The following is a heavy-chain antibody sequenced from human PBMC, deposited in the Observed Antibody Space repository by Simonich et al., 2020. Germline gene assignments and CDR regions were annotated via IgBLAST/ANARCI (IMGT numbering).Heavy chain of an antibody. CDR2: ICYDGINK. CDR1: GFTFSSYG. V-gene: IGHV3-33*01. Sequence: QVQLVESGGGVVQPGRSLRLSCAASGFTFSSYGMHWVCQAPGKGREVVYVICYDGINKYYADSVKGRFTIPRDNSKNTLYLQMNSLRAEDTAVYYCARAYSSSWYNWFDPWGQGTLVTVSS. J-gene: IGHJ5*02. D-gene: IGHD6-13*01. CDR3: ARAYSSSWYNWFDP.